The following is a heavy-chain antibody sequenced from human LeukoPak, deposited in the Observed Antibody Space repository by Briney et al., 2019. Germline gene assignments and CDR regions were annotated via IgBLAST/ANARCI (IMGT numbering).Heavy chain of an antibody. D-gene: IGHD3-3*01. V-gene: IGHV3-30*02. J-gene: IGHJ4*02. Sequence: PGRSLRLSCAASGFTFSSYGMHWVRQAPGKGLEWVAFIRYDGSNKYYADSVKGRFTISRDNSKNTLYLQMNSLRAEDTAVYYCAKDRGITIYGHFDYWGQGTLVTVSS. CDR2: IRYDGSNK. CDR3: AKDRGITIYGHFDY. CDR1: GFTFSSYG.